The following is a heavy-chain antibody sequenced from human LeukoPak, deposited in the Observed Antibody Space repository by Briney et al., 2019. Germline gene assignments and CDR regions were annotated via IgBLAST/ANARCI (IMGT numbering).Heavy chain of an antibody. Sequence: PGGSLRLSCAASRFTLSNYWMSWVRQAPGKGLEWVANIKQDGSETYYVGSVKGRFTISRDNAKNSLSLQMNSLRAEDTAVYYCAKDRAARLNWRSGGAGFDPWGQGTLVTVSS. CDR2: IKQDGSET. CDR3: AKDRAARLNWRSGGAGFDP. V-gene: IGHV3-7*01. D-gene: IGHD1-1*01. CDR1: RFTLSNYW. J-gene: IGHJ5*02.